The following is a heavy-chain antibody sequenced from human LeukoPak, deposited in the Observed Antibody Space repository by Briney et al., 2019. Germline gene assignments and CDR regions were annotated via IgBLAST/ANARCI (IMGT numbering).Heavy chain of an antibody. D-gene: IGHD3-3*01. J-gene: IGHJ5*02. CDR2: IYYSGST. CDR1: GGSISSYY. CDR3: ARDYDFWSGYYSLQGWFDP. Sequence: SETLSLTCTVSGGSISSYYWSWIRQPPGKGLEWIGYIYYSGSTNYNPSLKSRVTISVDTSKNQFYLQLSSVTPEDTAVYYCARDYDFWSGYYSLQGWFDPWGQGTLVTVSS. V-gene: IGHV4-59*12.